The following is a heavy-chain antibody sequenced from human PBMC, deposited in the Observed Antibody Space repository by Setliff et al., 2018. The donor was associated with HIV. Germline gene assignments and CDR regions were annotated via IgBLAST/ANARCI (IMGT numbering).Heavy chain of an antibody. J-gene: IGHJ5*01. CDR3: VRHVWSDDFLVPGWFDS. CDR1: GGSIIDSRYF. D-gene: IGHD3-3*01. CDR2: VHYSGIT. Sequence: PSETLSLTCTVSGGSIIDSRYFWGWIRQPPGKGLEWIGSVHYSGITYYSSSLKSRVTVSVDTSRIQFSLKLTSVTAAGTAVYKCVRHVWSDDFLVPGWFDSWSQGTLVTVSS. V-gene: IGHV4-39*01.